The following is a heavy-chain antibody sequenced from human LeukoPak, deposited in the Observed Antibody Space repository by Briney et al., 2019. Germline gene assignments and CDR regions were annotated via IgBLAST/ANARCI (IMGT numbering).Heavy chain of an antibody. D-gene: IGHD3-10*01. J-gene: IGHJ3*02. CDR1: GGSISSYY. CDR3: ARDYGSGSYYRRLSAFDI. CDR2: IYTSGST. V-gene: IGHV4-4*07. Sequence: SETLSLTCTVSGGSISSYYWSWIRQPAGKGLEWIGRIYTSGSTNYNPSLKSRVTMSVDTSKNQFSLKLSSVTAADTAVYYCARDYGSGSYYRRLSAFDIWGQGTMVTVSS.